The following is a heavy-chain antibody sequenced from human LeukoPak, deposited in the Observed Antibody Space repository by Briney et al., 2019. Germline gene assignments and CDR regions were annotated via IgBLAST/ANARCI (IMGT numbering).Heavy chain of an antibody. Sequence: GASVKVSCKASGYTFTGYYMHWVRQAPGQGLEWMGWINPNSGGTNYAQKFQGRVTMTRDTSISTAYMELSRLRSDDTAVYYCARGLFPHYYYYMDVWGKGTTVTVSS. V-gene: IGHV1-2*02. CDR3: ARGLFPHYYYYMDV. CDR1: GYTFTGYY. J-gene: IGHJ6*03. CDR2: INPNSGGT.